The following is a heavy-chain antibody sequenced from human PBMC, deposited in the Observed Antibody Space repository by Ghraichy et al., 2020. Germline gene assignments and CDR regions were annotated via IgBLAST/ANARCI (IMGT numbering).Heavy chain of an antibody. CDR3: ARLFLTTLWTPIGLDV. CDR1: GGSISSSSYY. J-gene: IGHJ6*02. CDR2: IYYSGST. D-gene: IGHD1-1*01. V-gene: IGHV4-39*01. Sequence: SETLSLTCTVSGGSISSSSYYWGWIRQPPGKGLEWIGSIYYSGSTYYNPSLKSRVTISVDTSKNQFSLNLSSVTAADTAVYYCARLFLTTLWTPIGLDVWGQGTTVTVSS.